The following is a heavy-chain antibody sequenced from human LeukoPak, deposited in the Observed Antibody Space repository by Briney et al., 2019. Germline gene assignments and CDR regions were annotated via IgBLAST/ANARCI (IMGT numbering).Heavy chain of an antibody. V-gene: IGHV3-7*01. CDR2: VNEDGRQI. J-gene: IGHJ6*04. CDR1: GFTFRSFY. Sequence: PGGSLRLSCAASGFTFRSFYMSWVRQAPGKGLEWVAKVNEDGRQIYYADSVKGRFTISRDNAKNSVHLQMNNLRVEDTAVYYCAELGITMIGGVWGKGTTVTISS. CDR3: AELGITMIGGV. D-gene: IGHD3-10*02.